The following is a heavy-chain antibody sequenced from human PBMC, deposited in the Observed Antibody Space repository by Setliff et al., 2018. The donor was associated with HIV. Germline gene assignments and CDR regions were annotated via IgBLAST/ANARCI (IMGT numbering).Heavy chain of an antibody. D-gene: IGHD3-22*01. Sequence: SETLSLTCTVSGASISGSYWIWIRQHPGKGLEWIGYIYYSGATYYNPSLKSRVTLSIDTSKNQFSLNLSSVTAEDTAIYYCAKEVPYSNGFMYFDYWGQGTLVTVSS. J-gene: IGHJ4*02. CDR3: AKEVPYSNGFMYFDY. V-gene: IGHV4-59*06. CDR1: GASISGSY. CDR2: IYYSGAT.